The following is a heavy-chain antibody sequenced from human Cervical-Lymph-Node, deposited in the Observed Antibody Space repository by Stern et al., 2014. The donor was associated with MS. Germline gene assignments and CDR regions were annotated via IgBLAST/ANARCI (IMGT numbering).Heavy chain of an antibody. CDR1: GFTFSNHV. CDR2: IWRDGTSP. Sequence: VQLVESGGGVVQPGRSLRLSCAASGFTFSNHVMHWVRQAPGKGLEWVAVIWRDGTSPVNADSVKGRFTFSRDNSKDTLYLQMNSLRPEDTAVYYCAREDGAFDYWGQGTLVTVSS. CDR3: AREDGAFDY. V-gene: IGHV3-30-3*01. D-gene: IGHD4/OR15-4a*01. J-gene: IGHJ4*02.